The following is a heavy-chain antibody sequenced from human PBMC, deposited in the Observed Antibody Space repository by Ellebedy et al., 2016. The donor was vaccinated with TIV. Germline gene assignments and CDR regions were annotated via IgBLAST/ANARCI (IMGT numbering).Heavy chain of an antibody. CDR2: IYPGDSDT. CDR1: GYSFTSYW. Sequence: GESLKISCKGSGYSFTSYWIGWVRQMPGKGLEWMGIIYPGDSDTRYSPSFQGRVTISTDKSINTAYLHWSSLKASDTAIYYCARASRYYGLGSPTNPYDYWGQGTVVTVSS. CDR3: ARASRYYGLGSPTNPYDY. J-gene: IGHJ4*02. V-gene: IGHV5-51*01. D-gene: IGHD3-10*01.